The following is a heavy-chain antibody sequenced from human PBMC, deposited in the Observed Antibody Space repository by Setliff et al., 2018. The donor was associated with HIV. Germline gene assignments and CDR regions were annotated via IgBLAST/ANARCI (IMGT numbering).Heavy chain of an antibody. V-gene: IGHV1-46*01. D-gene: IGHD6-19*01. CDR2: INTSGGSA. J-gene: IGHJ4*01. CDR1: GYTFTSYP. Sequence: ASVKVSCKASGYTFTSYPMHWVRQAPGQGLEWVGVINTSGGSAGYAEKFRGRVTMTRDTSTSTVYMDLRNLRSEDTAVYYCARNQGDSSGWYAGDYWGHGTLVTV. CDR3: ARNQGDSSGWYAGDY.